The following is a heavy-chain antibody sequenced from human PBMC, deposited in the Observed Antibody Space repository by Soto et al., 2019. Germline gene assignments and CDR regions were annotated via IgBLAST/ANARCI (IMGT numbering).Heavy chain of an antibody. CDR1: GFTFDDYG. CDR2: INWNGGST. D-gene: IGHD4-4*01. CDR3: ARDQAMTTVTYPHFDY. Sequence: GSLRLSCAASGFTFDDYGMSWVRQAPGKGLEWVSGINWNGGSTGYADSVKGRFTISRDNAKNSLYLQMNSLRAEDTALYYCARDQAMTTVTYPHFDYWGQGTLVTVSS. V-gene: IGHV3-20*04. J-gene: IGHJ4*02.